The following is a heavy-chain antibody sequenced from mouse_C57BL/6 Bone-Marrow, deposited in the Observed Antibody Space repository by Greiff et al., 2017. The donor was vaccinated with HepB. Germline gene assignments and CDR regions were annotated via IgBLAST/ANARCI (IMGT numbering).Heavy chain of an antibody. CDR2: LSYDGSN. CDR1: GYSITSGYY. Sequence: EVQLKESGPGLVKPSQSLSLTCSVTGYSITSGYYWNWIRQFPGNKLEWMGYLSYDGSNNYNPSLNNRISITRDTSKNQFFLKLNSVTTEDTATYYCARDITTGYYFEYWGEGTTLTVSS. D-gene: IGHD1-1*01. CDR3: ARDITTGYYFEY. J-gene: IGHJ2*01. V-gene: IGHV3-6*01.